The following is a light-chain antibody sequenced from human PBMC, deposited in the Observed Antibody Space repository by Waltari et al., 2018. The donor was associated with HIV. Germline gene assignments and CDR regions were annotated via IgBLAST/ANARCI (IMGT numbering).Light chain of an antibody. J-gene: IGLJ3*02. CDR2: RNY. Sequence: QSVLTQPPSASGTPGQTVTIYCSGSTSNIEPQWVYWYQQLPGTAPKLLIYRNYKRPSGVPERFSVSKSGASASLVISGLRSEDEADYYCEAWDSTLKETLFGGGTKLTVL. V-gene: IGLV1-47*01. CDR3: EAWDSTLKETL. CDR1: TSNIEPQW.